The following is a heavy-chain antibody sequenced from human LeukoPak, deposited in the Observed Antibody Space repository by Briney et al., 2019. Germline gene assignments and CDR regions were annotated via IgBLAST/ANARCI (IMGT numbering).Heavy chain of an antibody. CDR3: ARPPYRNGSNFDY. CDR1: GYRFTSYW. D-gene: IGHD6-19*01. J-gene: IGHJ4*02. V-gene: IGHV5-51*01. Sequence: GGALKISFKGSGYRFTSYWNGWGRPRPGKGVGWMGINYYGESDTRYSPCFEGQVTISAEKSNDTAYLQSSSLKPSHTALYYCARPPYRNGSNFDYWGQGTLVTVSS. CDR2: NYYGESDT.